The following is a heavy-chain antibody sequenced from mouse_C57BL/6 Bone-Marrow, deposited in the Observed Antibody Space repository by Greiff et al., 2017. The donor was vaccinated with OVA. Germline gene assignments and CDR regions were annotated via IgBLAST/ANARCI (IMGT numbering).Heavy chain of an antibody. CDR3: ASEEDSGVVATSG. CDR1: GYAFSSSW. Sequence: QVQLQQSGPELVKPGASVKISCKASGYAFSSSWLNWVKQRPGKGLEWIGRIYPGDGDTNYNGKFKGKATLTADKSSSTAYMQLSSLTSEDSAVFFCASEEDSGVVATSGGGQGTTHTV. V-gene: IGHV1-82*01. D-gene: IGHD1-1*02. CDR2: IYPGDGDT. J-gene: IGHJ2*01.